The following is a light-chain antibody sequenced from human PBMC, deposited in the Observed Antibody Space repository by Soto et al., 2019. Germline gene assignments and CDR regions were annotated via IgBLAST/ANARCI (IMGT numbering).Light chain of an antibody. Sequence: DIVMTQSPATLSVSPGERATLSCRASQSVSSNLAWYQQKPGQAPRLLIYGASTRATGIPARFSGSGSGTEFTLTISSLQSEDFAVYYSQQYDNWPRTFGQGTKV. CDR2: GAS. J-gene: IGKJ1*01. V-gene: IGKV3-15*01. CDR3: QQYDNWPRT. CDR1: QSVSSN.